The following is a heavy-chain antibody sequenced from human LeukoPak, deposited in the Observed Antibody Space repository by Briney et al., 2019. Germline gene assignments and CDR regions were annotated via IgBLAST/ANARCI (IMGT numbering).Heavy chain of an antibody. V-gene: IGHV1-46*01. CDR3: ARGDGSSGSSRSYWYFGL. Sequence: ASVKVSCKASGYTFTSYYMHWVRQAPGQGLEWMGIINPSGGSTSYAQKFQGRVTMTRDMSTSTVYMELSSLRSEDTAVYYCARGDGSSGSSRSYWYFGLWGRGTLVTVSS. J-gene: IGHJ2*01. CDR2: INPSGGST. D-gene: IGHD6-6*01. CDR1: GYTFTSYY.